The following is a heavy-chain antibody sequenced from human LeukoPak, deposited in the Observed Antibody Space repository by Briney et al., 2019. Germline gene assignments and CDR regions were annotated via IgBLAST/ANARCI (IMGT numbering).Heavy chain of an antibody. Sequence: PSETLSLTCTVSGGSISSYYWSWIRQPPGKGLEWIGYIYYSGSTNYNPSLKSRVTMSVDTSKNQFSLKLSSVTAADTAVYYCARQKRPYSSGWYYFDYWGQGTLVTVSS. CDR3: ARQKRPYSSGWYYFDY. CDR1: GGSISSYY. V-gene: IGHV4-59*08. CDR2: IYYSGST. J-gene: IGHJ4*02. D-gene: IGHD6-19*01.